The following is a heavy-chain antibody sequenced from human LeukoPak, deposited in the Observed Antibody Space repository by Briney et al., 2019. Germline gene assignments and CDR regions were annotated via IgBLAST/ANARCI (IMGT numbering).Heavy chain of an antibody. CDR3: ASIGSSWSFDY. CDR1: GGTFSSYA. V-gene: IGHV1-69*13. D-gene: IGHD6-13*01. J-gene: IGHJ4*02. CDR2: IIPIFGTA. Sequence: GASVTVSFTASGGTFSSYAISWVRQAPGQGLEWMGGIIPIFGTANYAQKFQGRDTITADESTSTAYMELSSLRSEDTAVYYCASIGSSWSFDYWGQGTLVTVSS.